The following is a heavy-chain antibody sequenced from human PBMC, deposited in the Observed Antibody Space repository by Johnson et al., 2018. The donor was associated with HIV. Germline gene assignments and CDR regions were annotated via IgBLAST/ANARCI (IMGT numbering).Heavy chain of an antibody. CDR3: ARPRVAVLPAGAFDI. CDR2: ISYDGNNK. V-gene: IGHV3-30-3*01. J-gene: IGHJ3*02. CDR1: GFTLSSHA. Sequence: QMQLVESGGGVVQPGRSLRLSCAAFGFTLSSHAMHWVRQDPGKGLEWVAVISYDGNNKYFADSVKGRFTISRDNSKNILYLQMKSLRVEDTGIYYCARPRVAVLPAGAFDIWGPGTMVTVSS. D-gene: IGHD2-2*01.